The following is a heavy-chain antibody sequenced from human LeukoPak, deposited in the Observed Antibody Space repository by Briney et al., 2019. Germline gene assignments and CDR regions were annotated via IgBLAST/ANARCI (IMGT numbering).Heavy chain of an antibody. CDR1: GYTFTGYY. Sequence: GASVKVSCKASGYTFTGYYMHWVRQAPGQGLEWMGWINPNSGGTNYAQKFQGRVTMTRDTSISTAYMELSRLRSDDTAVYYCARDRGTMIVVAPGVFDYWGQGTLVTVSS. CDR3: ARDRGTMIVVAPGVFDY. D-gene: IGHD3-22*01. V-gene: IGHV1-2*02. CDR2: INPNSGGT. J-gene: IGHJ4*02.